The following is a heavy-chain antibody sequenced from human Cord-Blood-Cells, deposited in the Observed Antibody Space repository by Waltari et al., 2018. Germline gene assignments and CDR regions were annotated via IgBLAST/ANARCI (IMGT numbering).Heavy chain of an antibody. V-gene: IGHV1-2*02. CDR2: INPNSGGT. CDR3: ARDQGGSYYWFDP. CDR1: GYTFTGYS. J-gene: IGHJ5*02. D-gene: IGHD1-26*01. Sequence: QVQLVQSGAEVKKPGASVQVSCKASGYTFTGYSLHWVRQAPGQGLEWMGWINPNSGGTNYAQKFQGRVTMTRDTSINTAYMELSRLRSDDTAVYYCARDQGGSYYWFDPWGQGTLVTVSS.